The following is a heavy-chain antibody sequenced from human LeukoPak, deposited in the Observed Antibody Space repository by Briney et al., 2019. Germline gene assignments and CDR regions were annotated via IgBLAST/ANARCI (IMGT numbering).Heavy chain of an antibody. V-gene: IGHV4-39*07. D-gene: IGHD2/OR15-2a*01. CDR2: IYYSGST. CDR3: ARAHSIASYYYGVDV. J-gene: IGHJ6*02. Sequence: SETLSLTCTVSGGSMSSSYSYWGWIRQPPGKGLEWIGNIYYSGSTYYSPSLTSRVTVSVDTSENQFSLKLSSVTAADTAVYYCARAHSIASYYYGVDVWGQGTTVTVSS. CDR1: GGSMSSSYSY.